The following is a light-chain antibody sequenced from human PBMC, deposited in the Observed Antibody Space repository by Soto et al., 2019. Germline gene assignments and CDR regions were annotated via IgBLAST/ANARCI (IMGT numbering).Light chain of an antibody. CDR2: EVI. Sequence: QSALTQPPSASGSPGQSVTISCTGTYSDVGGSNYVSWYQQHPGKAPKLVIYEVIQRPSGVPDRFSGSRSGNTASLTVSRRQAEDEADYYCSSNVVGTNLKIFGGGTKVTVL. CDR1: YSDVGGSNY. CDR3: SSNVVGTNLKI. V-gene: IGLV2-8*01. J-gene: IGLJ2*01.